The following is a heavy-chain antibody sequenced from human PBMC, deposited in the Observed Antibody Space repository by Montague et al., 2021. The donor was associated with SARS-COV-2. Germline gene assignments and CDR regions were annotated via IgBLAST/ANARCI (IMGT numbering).Heavy chain of an antibody. CDR2: VHHSGKT. D-gene: IGHD6-19*01. V-gene: IGHV4-38-2*02. CDR1: DYSISSDYD. CDR3: AREPRSSGSTPDYFDF. Sequence: SETLSLTCTVSDYSISSDYDWGWIRQPPGKGLEWIATVHHSGKTYYNPSLRSRVTISMDTSKNQFSLKLISVTAADTAVYYCAREPRSSGSTPDYFDFWGQGTLVTVSS. J-gene: IGHJ4*02.